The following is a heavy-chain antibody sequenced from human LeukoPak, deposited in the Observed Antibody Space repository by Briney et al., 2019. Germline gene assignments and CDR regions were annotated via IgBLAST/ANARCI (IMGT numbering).Heavy chain of an antibody. Sequence: GGSLRLSCAASGFTFSNAWMSWVRQAPGKGLEWVGRIKSKTDGGTTDYAAPVKGRFTISRDDSKNTLYLQMNSLRAEDSSVYYCARPTTATTISADAFDIWGQGTMVTVSS. CDR2: IKSKTDGGTT. J-gene: IGHJ3*02. CDR1: GFTFSNAW. V-gene: IGHV3-15*01. D-gene: IGHD4-17*01. CDR3: ARPTTATTISADAFDI.